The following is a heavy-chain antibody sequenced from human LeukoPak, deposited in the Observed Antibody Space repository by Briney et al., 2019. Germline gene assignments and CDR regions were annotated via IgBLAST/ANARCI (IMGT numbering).Heavy chain of an antibody. Sequence: SETLSLTCTVSGGSISSYYWSWIRQPAGKGLEWIGRIYTSGSTNYNPSLKSRVTMSVDTSKNQFSLKLSSVTAADTAVYYCARHGTDSGSYYWFDPWGQGTLVTVSS. CDR1: GGSISSYY. D-gene: IGHD1-26*01. J-gene: IGHJ5*02. CDR2: IYTSGST. CDR3: ARHGTDSGSYYWFDP. V-gene: IGHV4-4*07.